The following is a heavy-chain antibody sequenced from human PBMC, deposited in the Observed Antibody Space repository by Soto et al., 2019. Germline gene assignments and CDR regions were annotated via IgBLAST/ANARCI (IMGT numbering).Heavy chain of an antibody. CDR2: INPKSGGT. CDR3: ARGDSTDCSNGVCSFFYNHDMDV. V-gene: IGHV1-2*04. D-gene: IGHD2-8*01. J-gene: IGHJ6*02. Sequence: ASVKVSCKASGYSLTDYHIHWVRQAPGQGLEWLGRINPKSGGTSTAQKFQGWVTMTTDTSISTASMELTRLTSDDTAIYYCARGDSTDCSNGVCSFFYNHDMDVWGQGTTVTVS. CDR1: GYSLTDYH.